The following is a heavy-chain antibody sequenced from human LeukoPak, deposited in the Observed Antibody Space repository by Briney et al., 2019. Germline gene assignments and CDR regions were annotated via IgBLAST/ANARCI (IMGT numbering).Heavy chain of an antibody. V-gene: IGHV1-2*06. CDR2: INPNSGGT. J-gene: IGHJ4*02. CDR1: GYTFTGYY. CDR3: ARDEYYYDSSGYYLEPFDY. D-gene: IGHD3-22*01. Sequence: ASVKVSCKASGYTFTGYYMHWVRQAPGQGLEWMGRINPNSGGTNYAQKFQGRVTMTRDTSISTAYMELSRLRSDDTAVYYCARDEYYYDSSGYYLEPFDYWGQGTLVTVSS.